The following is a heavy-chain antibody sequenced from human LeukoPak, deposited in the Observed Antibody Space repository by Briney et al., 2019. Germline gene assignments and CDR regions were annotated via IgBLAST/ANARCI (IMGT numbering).Heavy chain of an antibody. J-gene: IGHJ3*02. CDR2: LTDSGGTT. V-gene: IGHV3-23*01. Sequence: GGSLRLSCVASGFTSSSYAMGWVRQAPGKRPEWVSSLTDSGGTTYYVDSVKGRFTISRDNSKNTLYLHMNSQRAEDTAMYYCAKKRDAFDIWGQGTVVAVSS. D-gene: IGHD5-24*01. CDR1: GFTSSSYA. CDR3: AKKRDAFDI.